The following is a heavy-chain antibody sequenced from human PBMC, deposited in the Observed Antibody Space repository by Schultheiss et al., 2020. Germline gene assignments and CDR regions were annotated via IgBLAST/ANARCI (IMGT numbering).Heavy chain of an antibody. D-gene: IGHD4-11*01. J-gene: IGHJ5*02. CDR2: ISAGGGST. Sequence: WGSMRLACAASGFTFSSSAMSWVRQAPGKGLEWVSTISAGGGSTYYADSVKGRFTISRDISRNTLYLQMNSLRAEDTAVYYCAKDVSYSNLFRWFDPWGQGTLVTVSS. CDR3: AKDVSYSNLFRWFDP. CDR1: GFTFSSSA. V-gene: IGHV3-23*01.